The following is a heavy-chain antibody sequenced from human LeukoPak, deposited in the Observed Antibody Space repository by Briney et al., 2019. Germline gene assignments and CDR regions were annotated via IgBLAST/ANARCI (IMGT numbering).Heavy chain of an antibody. Sequence: ASVKVSCKASGYSFSGYYIHWVRQAPGQGLEWMGWINPNSGATNYAQKFQGTVTMTRDTSTSTVYMELSRLRSDDTAVYYCARDQNYFDTTAYYGMDCWGQGTLVTVSS. J-gene: IGHJ4*02. CDR1: GYSFSGYY. D-gene: IGHD3-22*01. CDR3: ARDQNYFDTTAYYGMDC. V-gene: IGHV1-2*02. CDR2: INPNSGAT.